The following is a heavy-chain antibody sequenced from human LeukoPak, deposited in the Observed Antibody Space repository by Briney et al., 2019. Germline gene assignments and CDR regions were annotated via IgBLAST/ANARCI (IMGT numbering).Heavy chain of an antibody. CDR1: GYTFTSYY. CDR3: ASLYDSSGDY. Sequence: SVKVSCKASGYTFTSYYMHWVRQAPGEGLEWMGAIVPVFDTANSARKFQGRIRITADESTSTAYMELSSLRSDDTAVYYCASLYDSSGDYWGQGTLVTVSS. CDR2: IVPVFDTA. D-gene: IGHD3-22*01. J-gene: IGHJ4*02. V-gene: IGHV1-69*13.